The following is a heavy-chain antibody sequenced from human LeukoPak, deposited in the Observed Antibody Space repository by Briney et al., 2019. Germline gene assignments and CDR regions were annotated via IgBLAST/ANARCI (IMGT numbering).Heavy chain of an antibody. Sequence: GESLRLSCAASGFNFRSHAMSWIRQAPGKGLEWVSVINNGSAGTYYADSVKGRFTISRDNPKSTLYLQMSRLRAEDTPVYYCAKDHGTNVNDPFDYWGQGTLDSVSS. V-gene: IGHV3-23*01. CDR3: AKDHGTNVNDPFDY. J-gene: IGHJ4*02. CDR1: GFNFRSHA. D-gene: IGHD2-8*01. CDR2: INNGSAGT.